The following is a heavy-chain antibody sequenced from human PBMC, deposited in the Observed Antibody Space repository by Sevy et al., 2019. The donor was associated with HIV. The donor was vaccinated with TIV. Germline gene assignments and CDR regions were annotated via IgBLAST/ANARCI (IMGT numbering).Heavy chain of an antibody. CDR3: VREGVGGYSYSLDC. Sequence: GGSLRLSCAASGFTFSSYWMSWVRQAPGKGLEWVATMKEDGSERNYVDSVKGRFTISRDNAKNSLYLQMNSLRTEDTAVYYCVREGVGGYSYSLDCWGQGTLVTVSS. CDR1: GFTFSSYW. D-gene: IGHD5-18*01. J-gene: IGHJ4*02. CDR2: MKEDGSER. V-gene: IGHV3-7*01.